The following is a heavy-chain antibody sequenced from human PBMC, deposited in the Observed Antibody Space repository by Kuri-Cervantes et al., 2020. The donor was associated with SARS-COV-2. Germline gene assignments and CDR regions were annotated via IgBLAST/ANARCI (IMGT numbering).Heavy chain of an antibody. V-gene: IGHV1-18*01. CDR2: ISAYNGNT. CDR1: GYTFTSYG. J-gene: IGHJ3*01. D-gene: IGHD2-21*01. CDR3: ARYAPNCVGDYCWS. Sequence: ASVKVSCKASGYTFTSYGISWVRQAPGQGLEWMGWISAYNGNTNYAQKFQGRVTITADESTSTAYMELLSLRSEDTAVYYCARYAPNCVGDYCWSWGQGTMVTVSS.